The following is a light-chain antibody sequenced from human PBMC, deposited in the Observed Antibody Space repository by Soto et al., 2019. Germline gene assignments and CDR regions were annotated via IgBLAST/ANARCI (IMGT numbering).Light chain of an antibody. J-gene: IGKJ1*01. V-gene: IGKV3D-20*02. CDR1: QSVSSSY. CDR2: DAS. CDR3: QQRGNRPPWT. Sequence: EIVLTQSPGTLSLSPGERSTLSCRASQSVSSSYLAWYQQKPGQAPRLLIYDASNRATGIPARFSGSGSGTDFTLTIGSLEPEDFAVYYCQQRGNRPPWTFGQGTKVDI.